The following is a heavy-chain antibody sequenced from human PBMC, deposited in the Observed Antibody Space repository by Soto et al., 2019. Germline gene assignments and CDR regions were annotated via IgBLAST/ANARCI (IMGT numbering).Heavy chain of an antibody. J-gene: IGHJ5*02. Sequence: ASVKVSCTASGYTFTIYGISWVRQAPGQGLEWMGWISAYNGNTNYAQKLQGRVTMTTDTSTSTAYMELRSLRSDDTAVYYCARGNRGYDLSWFDPWGQGTLVTVSS. V-gene: IGHV1-18*01. CDR3: ARGNRGYDLSWFDP. CDR2: ISAYNGNT. D-gene: IGHD5-12*01. CDR1: GYTFTIYG.